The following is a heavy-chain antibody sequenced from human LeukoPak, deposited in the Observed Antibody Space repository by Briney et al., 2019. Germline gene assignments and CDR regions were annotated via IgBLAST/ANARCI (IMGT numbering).Heavy chain of an antibody. CDR1: GFTFSSYA. CDR3: ARVGANDFSFDY. CDR2: ISGSGGST. Sequence: GGSLRLSCAASGFTFSSYAMSWVRQAPGKGLEWVSAISGSGGSTYYADSVKGRFTISRDNSKNTLYLQMNSLRAEDTAVYYCARVGANDFSFDYWGQGTLVTVSS. D-gene: IGHD1-26*01. J-gene: IGHJ4*02. V-gene: IGHV3-23*01.